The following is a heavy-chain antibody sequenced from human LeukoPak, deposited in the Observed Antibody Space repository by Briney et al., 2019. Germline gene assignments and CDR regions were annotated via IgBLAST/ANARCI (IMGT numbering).Heavy chain of an antibody. J-gene: IGHJ4*02. CDR2: ISSTDAGT. D-gene: IGHD6-13*01. Sequence: GRSLRLSCAASGFSLSSYAMSWVRQAPGKGLEWVSAISSTDAGTYHADSVRGRFTTSRDNAKNTLYLQMNSLRAEDTAVYYCAREQQLYDCWGQGTLVTVSS. CDR1: GFSLSSYA. CDR3: AREQQLYDC. V-gene: IGHV3-23*01.